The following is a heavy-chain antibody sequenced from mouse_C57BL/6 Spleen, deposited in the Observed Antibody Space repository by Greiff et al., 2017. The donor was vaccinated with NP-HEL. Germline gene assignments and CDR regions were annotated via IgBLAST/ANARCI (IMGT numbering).Heavy chain of an antibody. CDR2: LNPKNGGT. CDR3: ALTTMVTTG. CDR1: GYTFTDYN. J-gene: IGHJ2*01. V-gene: IGHV1-22*01. Sequence: EVQGVESGPELVKPGASVKMSCKASGYTFTDYNMHWVKQSHGKSLEWIGYLNPKNGGTSYNQKFKGKATLTVNKSSSTAYMELRSLTSEDSAVYYCALTTMVTTGWGQGTTLTVSS. D-gene: IGHD2-2*01.